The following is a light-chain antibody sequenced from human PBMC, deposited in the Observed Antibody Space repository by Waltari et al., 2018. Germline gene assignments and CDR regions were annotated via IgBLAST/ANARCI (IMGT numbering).Light chain of an antibody. CDR1: QTIGNY. J-gene: IGKJ1*01. V-gene: IGKV1-5*03. CDR3: QQFESYPWT. CDR2: KAS. Sequence: DIQMTQSTSTLSASVGDRVTLTCRASQTIGNYLAWYQQKPGRAPKLLMYKASSLEGGVPSRFTGSGSGTEFTLTISSLQPDDFATYYCQQFESYPWTFGQGTKVEIK.